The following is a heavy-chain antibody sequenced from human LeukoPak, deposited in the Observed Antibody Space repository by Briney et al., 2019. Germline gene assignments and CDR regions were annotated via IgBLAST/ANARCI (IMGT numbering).Heavy chain of an antibody. V-gene: IGHV1-18*01. J-gene: IGHJ6*03. CDR3: ARVGVVVPGGYYYYYMEV. CDR1: GYTFNRYG. Sequence: ASVKVSCKASGYTFNRYGISWVRQAPGQGLECMGWINTYNGNTNYAQKFQGRVTMTTDTSTSTAHMELRSLRSDDTAVYYCARVGVVVPGGYYYYYMEVWGKGTTVTVSS. CDR2: INTYNGNT. D-gene: IGHD2-2*01.